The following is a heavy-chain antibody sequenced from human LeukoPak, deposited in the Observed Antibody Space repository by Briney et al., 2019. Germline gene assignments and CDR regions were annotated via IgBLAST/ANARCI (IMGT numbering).Heavy chain of an antibody. Sequence: ASVKVSCTASGYTFTGYYIHWVRQAPGQGLEWMGWINPNSGGTNYAQKFQGRVTMTRDTSISTAYMELSRLRSDDTAVYYCARGRSYYGSGSSPFDPWGQGTLVTVSS. CDR2: INPNSGGT. CDR1: GYTFTGYY. J-gene: IGHJ5*02. D-gene: IGHD3-10*01. V-gene: IGHV1-2*02. CDR3: ARGRSYYGSGSSPFDP.